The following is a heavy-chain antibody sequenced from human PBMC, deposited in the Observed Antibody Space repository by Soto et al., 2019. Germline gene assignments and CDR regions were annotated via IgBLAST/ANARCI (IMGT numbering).Heavy chain of an antibody. Sequence: ASVKVSCKASGYTFTSYGISWVRQAPGQGLEWMGRIIAYNGITNYAQKFQGRVTITADTSTSTAYMELSSLRSEDTAVYYCAISTAVTTHWGQGTLVTVSS. CDR1: GYTFTSYG. V-gene: IGHV1-18*01. J-gene: IGHJ4*02. D-gene: IGHD4-17*01. CDR3: AISTAVTTH. CDR2: IIAYNGIT.